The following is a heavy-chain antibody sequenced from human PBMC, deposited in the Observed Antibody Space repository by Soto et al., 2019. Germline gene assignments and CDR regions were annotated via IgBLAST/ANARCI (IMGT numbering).Heavy chain of an antibody. CDR2: IKQDGSEK. D-gene: IGHD3-3*01. CDR3: TQRFFDY. J-gene: IGHJ4*02. V-gene: IGHV3-7*01. CDR1: GFTFRTYW. Sequence: GGSLRRSCATCGFTFRTYWMNWVRLAPGKGLEWVANIKQDGSEKHYVDSVKGRFTISRDNVKNSLYLLMNSLRAEDTAVYYCTQRFFDYWGQET.